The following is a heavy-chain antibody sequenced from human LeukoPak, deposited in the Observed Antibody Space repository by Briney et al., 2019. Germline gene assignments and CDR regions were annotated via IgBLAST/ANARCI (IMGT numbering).Heavy chain of an antibody. J-gene: IGHJ4*02. CDR3: ASPPPYNWNYALDY. D-gene: IGHD1-7*01. V-gene: IGHV1-69*05. CDR1: GGTFSRYA. Sequence: GASVNVSCQASGGTFSRYAISWVRQAPGQGLEWMGGIIPIFGTANYAQKFQGRVTITTDESTSTAYMELSSLRSEDTAVYYCASPPPYNWNYALDYWGQGTLVTVSS. CDR2: IIPIFGTA.